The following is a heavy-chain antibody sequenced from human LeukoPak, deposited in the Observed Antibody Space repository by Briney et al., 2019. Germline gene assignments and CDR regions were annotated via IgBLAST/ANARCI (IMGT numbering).Heavy chain of an antibody. CDR1: GGSISSGGYS. Sequence: SETLSLTCAVSGGSISSGGYSWSWIRQPPGKGLEWIAYIYHSGSTYYNPSLKSRVTISIGRSMNQFSLKLSSVTAADTAVYYCARYYGDYRNWFDPWGQGILVTVSS. CDR3: ARYYGDYRNWFDP. CDR2: IYHSGST. J-gene: IGHJ5*02. V-gene: IGHV4-30-2*01. D-gene: IGHD4-17*01.